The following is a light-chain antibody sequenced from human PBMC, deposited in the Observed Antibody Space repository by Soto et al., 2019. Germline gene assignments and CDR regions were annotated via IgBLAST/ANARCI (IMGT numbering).Light chain of an antibody. V-gene: IGLV1-40*01. CDR1: SSNIGAGYD. J-gene: IGLJ1*01. CDR2: GNS. Sequence: QSVLTQPPSLSGAPGQRVTISCTGRSSNIGAGYDVHWYQQLPGTAPKLLLYGNSNRPSGVPDRFSGSKSGTSASLAITGLQAEDEADYYCQSYDSSLSGYVFGTGTKLTVL. CDR3: QSYDSSLSGYV.